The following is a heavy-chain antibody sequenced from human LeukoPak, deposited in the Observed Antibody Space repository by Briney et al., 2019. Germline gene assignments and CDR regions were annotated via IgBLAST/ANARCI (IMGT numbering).Heavy chain of an antibody. D-gene: IGHD3-16*01. CDR2: IFGGGST. Sequence: GGSLRPSCAASGFTFSSYTMNWVRPALEGGLEWVSVIFGGGSTYYADSVKGRFTISRDNSKNTLFLQMNSLTVEDTAVYYCARGSGGYDNWGQGTLVTVSS. CDR3: ARGSGGYDN. V-gene: IGHV3-66*01. CDR1: GFTFSSYT. J-gene: IGHJ4*02.